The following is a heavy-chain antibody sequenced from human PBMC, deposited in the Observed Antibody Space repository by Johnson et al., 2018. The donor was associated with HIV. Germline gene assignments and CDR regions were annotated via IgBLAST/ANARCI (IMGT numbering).Heavy chain of an antibody. D-gene: IGHD4-23*01. CDR1: GFAFDDYG. J-gene: IGHJ3*02. CDR3: ARELRWLGAFDI. CDR2: INWNGGST. V-gene: IGHV3-20*04. Sequence: VQLVESGGGVVQPGRSLRLSCAASGFAFDDYGMSWVRQAPGKGLDWVSGINWNGGSTGYAGSVKGRFTISRDNDKNSLYLQMDSLRAEDTAVYYCARELRWLGAFDIWGQGTMVTVSS.